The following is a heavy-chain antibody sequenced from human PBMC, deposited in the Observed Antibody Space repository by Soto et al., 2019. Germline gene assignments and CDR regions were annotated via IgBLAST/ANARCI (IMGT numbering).Heavy chain of an antibody. V-gene: IGHV1-24*01. CDR3: ATPIAAADTDAFDI. CDR1: GYTLTELS. CDR2: FDTEDGEI. D-gene: IGHD6-13*01. J-gene: IGHJ3*02. Sequence: ASVKVSCKVSGYTLTELSMHWVRLAPGKGLERMGGFDTEDGEIIYAQKFQGRVSMTEATSTDTAYMELSSLRSEDTDVYYCATPIAAADTDAFDIWGKGTMVTVSS.